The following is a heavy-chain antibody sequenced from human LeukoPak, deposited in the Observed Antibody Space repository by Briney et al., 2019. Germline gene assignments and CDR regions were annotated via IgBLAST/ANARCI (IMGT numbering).Heavy chain of an antibody. J-gene: IGHJ6*03. D-gene: IGHD2-2*01. CDR3: ASMGRCSSTSCSSHFDYYYMDV. CDR1: GGSISSGSYH. CDR2: IYTSGST. Sequence: PSETLSLTCTVSGGSISSGSYHWRWIRQPAGKGLEWIGRIYTSGSTNYNPSLKSRITISVDTSKNQFSLKLSSVTAADAAVYYCASMGRCSSTSCSSHFDYYYMDVWGKGTTVTVSS. V-gene: IGHV4-61*02.